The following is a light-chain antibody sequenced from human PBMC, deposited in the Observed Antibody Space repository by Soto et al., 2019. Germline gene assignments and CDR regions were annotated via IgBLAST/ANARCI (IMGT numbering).Light chain of an antibody. CDR2: DAS. J-gene: IGKJ1*01. CDR1: QSVSRY. Sequence: EIVMTQSPATLAVSPGERATLSCRASQSVSRYLAWYQQKPGQAPRLLIYDASYRATGIQARFSGSGSGTDFTLTISRLEPEDFAVYSCKQYDTSPPTFGQGTKVDIK. V-gene: IGKV3D-15*01. CDR3: KQYDTSPPT.